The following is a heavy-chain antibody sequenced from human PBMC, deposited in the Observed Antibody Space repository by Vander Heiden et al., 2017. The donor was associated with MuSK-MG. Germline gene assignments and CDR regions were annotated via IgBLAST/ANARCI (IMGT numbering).Heavy chain of an antibody. CDR3: VRAPRGYRRGWYPPGDY. CDR1: GSTFTSYY. Sequence: QVQLVLSGAEVKKPGASVTVSCKASGSTFTSYYMHWVRQTQGQGLEWMGIINTRGGSTSDEQKFQGRVTMTRDTSTSTIYMERSSLRSEDTAVYDGVRAPRGYRRGWYPPGDYWGEGMRGNVAS. J-gene: IGHJ4*02. D-gene: IGHD6-19*01. V-gene: IGHV1-46*01. CDR2: INTRGGST.